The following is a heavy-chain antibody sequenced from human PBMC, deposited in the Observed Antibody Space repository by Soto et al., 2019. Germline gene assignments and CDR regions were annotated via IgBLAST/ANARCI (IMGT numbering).Heavy chain of an antibody. Sequence: EVQVVESGGGLIQPGGSVRLSCAASGFPISDYYMTWVRQAPGQGLEWVSVIYTGGSTYYADSVKGRFTISRDNSKNTVYLQMNNLRAEDTAVYYCARDEIESGSDYIYWFLDLWGRGTLVSVSS. D-gene: IGHD5-12*01. V-gene: IGHV3-53*02. CDR3: ARDEIESGSDYIYWFLDL. J-gene: IGHJ2*01. CDR2: IYTGGST. CDR1: GFPISDYY.